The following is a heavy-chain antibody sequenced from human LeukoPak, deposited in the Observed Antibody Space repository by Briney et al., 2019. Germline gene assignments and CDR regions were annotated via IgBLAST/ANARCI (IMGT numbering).Heavy chain of an antibody. Sequence: SETLSLTCTVSGVSISSDDYSWSWIRQPPGRGLEWIGYIYYSGSTYYNPSLKSRVTISVDTSKNQFSLKLSSVTAADTAVYYCARHSYSSSWYAGYWGQGTLVTVSS. V-gene: IGHV4-30-2*03. J-gene: IGHJ4*02. CDR1: GVSISSDDYS. CDR3: ARHSYSSSWYAGY. D-gene: IGHD6-13*01. CDR2: IYYSGST.